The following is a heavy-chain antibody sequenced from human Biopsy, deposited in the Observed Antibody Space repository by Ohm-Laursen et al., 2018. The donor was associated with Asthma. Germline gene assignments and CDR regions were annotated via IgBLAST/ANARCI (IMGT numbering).Heavy chain of an antibody. Sequence: SSVKVSCKASGFSFSNYLFHWVRQAPGQRLEWMGWVNTGNGDTKYSQKFQGRVTITRDTSASTAYMELRSLRSEDTATYYCARTYYDFLTGQVKDVFGVWGQGTMVTVSS. J-gene: IGHJ3*01. CDR1: GFSFSNYL. CDR2: VNTGNGDT. D-gene: IGHD3-9*01. V-gene: IGHV1-3*04. CDR3: ARTYYDFLTGQVKDVFGV.